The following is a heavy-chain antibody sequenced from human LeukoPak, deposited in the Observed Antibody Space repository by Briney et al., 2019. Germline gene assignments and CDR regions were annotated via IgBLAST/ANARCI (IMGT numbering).Heavy chain of an antibody. Sequence: SETLSLTCAVYGGSFSGYYWSWIRRPPGKGLEWIGEINHSGSTNYNPSLKSRVTISVDTPKNQFSLKLSSVTAADTAVYYCARGSCSSTSCYTVWGQGTLVTVSS. J-gene: IGHJ4*02. D-gene: IGHD2-2*02. CDR2: INHSGST. CDR1: GGSFSGYY. V-gene: IGHV4-34*01. CDR3: ARGSCSSTSCYTV.